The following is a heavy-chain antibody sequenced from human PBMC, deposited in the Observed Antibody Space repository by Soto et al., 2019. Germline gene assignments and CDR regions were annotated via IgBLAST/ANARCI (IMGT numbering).Heavy chain of an antibody. D-gene: IGHD1-26*01. CDR3: ARERRSRRNWFDP. J-gene: IGHJ5*02. Sequence: QVQLVQSGAEVKKPGASVKVSCKASGYTFTSYDINWVRQATGQGLEWMGWMNPNSGNTGYAQKFQGRVNMTRNTSISTAYRELSSLRSEDTAVYYCARERRSRRNWFDPWGQGTLVTVSS. CDR2: MNPNSGNT. CDR1: GYTFTSYD. V-gene: IGHV1-8*01.